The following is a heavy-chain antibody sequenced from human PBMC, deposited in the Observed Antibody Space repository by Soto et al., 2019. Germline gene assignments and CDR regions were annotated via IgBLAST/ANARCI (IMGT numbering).Heavy chain of an antibody. J-gene: IGHJ3*02. CDR1: GYTFTSYY. D-gene: IGHD3-16*01. CDR3: ARDGFGSTLEVTNDAFDI. CDR2: INPSGGST. Sequence: QVQLVQSGAEVKKPGASVKVSCKASGYTFTSYYMHWVRQAPGQGLEWMGIINPSGGSTSYAQKFEGRDTMTRDTSTSTVYMELSSLRSEDTAVYYCARDGFGSTLEVTNDAFDIWGQGTMVTVSS. V-gene: IGHV1-46*01.